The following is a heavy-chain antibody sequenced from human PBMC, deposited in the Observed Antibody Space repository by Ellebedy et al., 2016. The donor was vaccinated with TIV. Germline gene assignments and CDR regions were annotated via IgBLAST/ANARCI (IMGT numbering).Heavy chain of an antibody. V-gene: IGHV4-30-4*01. CDR2: IYYSGST. Sequence: MPSETLSLTCTVSGGSISSGDYYWSRIRQPPGKGLDSIWYIYYSGSTYYNPSLKSRVTISVDTSKNQFSLKLSSVTAADTAVYYCARDLAAAGSCWFAPWGQGTLVTGSS. CDR3: ARDLAAAGSCWFAP. D-gene: IGHD6-13*01. CDR1: GGSISSGDYY. J-gene: IGHJ5*02.